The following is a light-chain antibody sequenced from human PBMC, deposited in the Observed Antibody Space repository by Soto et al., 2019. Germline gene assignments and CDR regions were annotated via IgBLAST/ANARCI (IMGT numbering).Light chain of an antibody. V-gene: IGKV3-20*01. J-gene: IGKJ1*01. CDR2: EAS. CDR1: QRVISSF. Sequence: DIVLTPSPGTLSLSPGERATLSCMASQRVISSFLAWYQQKPGQAPRPLIYEASSRDSGIPDRFSGSGSGTDFTLTISRLEPEDVAVYYCQQYGTSLRTFGQGTKVDIK. CDR3: QQYGTSLRT.